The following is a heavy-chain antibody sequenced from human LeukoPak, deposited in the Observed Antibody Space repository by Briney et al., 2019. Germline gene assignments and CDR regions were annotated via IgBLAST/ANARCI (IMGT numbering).Heavy chain of an antibody. CDR2: IYSSGST. Sequence: PSETLSLTCTVSGGSVNSGSYYWNWIRQPAGKGLEWIGRIYSSGSTNYNPSLKSRVTISLDTSKNQFSLKLSSVTAADTAVYYCARDTRAYGLDSDAFDIWGQGTTVTVSS. J-gene: IGHJ3*02. V-gene: IGHV4-61*10. D-gene: IGHD1-1*01. CDR1: GGSVNSGSYY. CDR3: ARDTRAYGLDSDAFDI.